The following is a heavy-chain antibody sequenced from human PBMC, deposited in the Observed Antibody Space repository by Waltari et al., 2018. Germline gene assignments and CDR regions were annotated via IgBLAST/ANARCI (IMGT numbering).Heavy chain of an antibody. J-gene: IGHJ4*02. V-gene: IGHV4-39*01. D-gene: IGHD3-22*01. CDR3: ARQQFYFDTSGYPALYYFDY. CDR2: IYYSGST. Sequence: QLQLQESGPGLVKPSEPLSLTCTVSGGSISSSSYYWGWIRPPPGKGLEWIGSIYYSGSTYYNPSLKSRVTISVDTSKNQFSLKLSSVTAADTAIYYCARQQFYFDTSGYPALYYFDYWGQGTLVTVSS. CDR1: GGSISSSSYY.